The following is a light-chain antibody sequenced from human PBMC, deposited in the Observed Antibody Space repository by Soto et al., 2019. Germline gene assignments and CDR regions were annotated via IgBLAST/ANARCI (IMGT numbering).Light chain of an antibody. CDR3: QQYGSSPLT. V-gene: IGKV3-20*01. CDR1: QSVDSNY. J-gene: IGKJ4*01. CDR2: GAS. Sequence: EIVLTQSPGTLSLSPGERATLSCRASQSVDSNYLAWYQQKPGQTPRLIIYGASGRADGIPHRFSGSGFGTDFTLTISKVEPEDFAVYYCQQYGSSPLTFGGGTKVDIK.